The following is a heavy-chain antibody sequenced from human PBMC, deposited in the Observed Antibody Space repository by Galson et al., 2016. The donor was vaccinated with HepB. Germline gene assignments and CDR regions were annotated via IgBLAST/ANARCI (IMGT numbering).Heavy chain of an antibody. J-gene: IGHJ6*02. Sequence: SLRLSYAASGFSFSLNTVHWVRQLPGKGLEWVALISYTGSNEIYAESVKGRFQISRDNSKNTLYLQMNNLRGEDAAVYYCARSFRDFVFEGSLYGLDVWGQGTTVIVSS. CDR1: GFSFSLNT. CDR3: ARSFRDFVFEGSLYGLDV. CDR2: ISYTGSNE. D-gene: IGHD3-10*01. V-gene: IGHV3-30*04.